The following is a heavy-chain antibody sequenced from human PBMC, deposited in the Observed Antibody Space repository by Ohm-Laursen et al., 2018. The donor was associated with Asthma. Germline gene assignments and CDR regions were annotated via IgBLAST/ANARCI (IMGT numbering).Heavy chain of an antibody. J-gene: IGHJ6*02. V-gene: IGHV3-30-3*01. Sequence: LSLTCAASGFTFSSYAMHWVRQAPGKGLEWVAVISYDGSNKYYADSVKGRFTISRDNSKNTLYLQMNSLRAEDTAVYYCARVGGPDYYYYGMDVWGQGTTVTVSS. CDR2: ISYDGSNK. CDR3: ARVGGPDYYYYGMDV. CDR1: GFTFSSYA.